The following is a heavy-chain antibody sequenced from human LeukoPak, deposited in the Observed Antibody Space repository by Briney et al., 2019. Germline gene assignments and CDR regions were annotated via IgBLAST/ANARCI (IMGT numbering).Heavy chain of an antibody. D-gene: IGHD3-10*01. CDR1: GFTFSSYG. Sequence: PGGSLRLSCAASGFTFSSYGMHWVRQAPGKGLEWVAVISYDGSNKYYADSVKGRFTISRDNSKNMLYLQMNSLRAEDTAVYYCAKDTLAMVRGAGEFDYWGQGTLVTVSS. J-gene: IGHJ4*02. V-gene: IGHV3-30*18. CDR2: ISYDGSNK. CDR3: AKDTLAMVRGAGEFDY.